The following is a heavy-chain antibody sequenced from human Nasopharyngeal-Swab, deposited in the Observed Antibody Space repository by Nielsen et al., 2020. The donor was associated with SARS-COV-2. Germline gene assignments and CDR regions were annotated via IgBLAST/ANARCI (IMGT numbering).Heavy chain of an antibody. J-gene: IGHJ4*02. CDR2: IIPIFGTA. Sequence: SVKVSCKASGYTFTGYYMHWVRQAPGQGLEWMGRIIPIFGTANYAQKFQGRVTISADESTSTAYMELSTLRSEDTAVYYCARSYDSSGYYYDYWGQGTLVTVSS. V-gene: IGHV1-69*13. CDR1: GYTFTGYY. CDR3: ARSYDSSGYYYDY. D-gene: IGHD3-22*01.